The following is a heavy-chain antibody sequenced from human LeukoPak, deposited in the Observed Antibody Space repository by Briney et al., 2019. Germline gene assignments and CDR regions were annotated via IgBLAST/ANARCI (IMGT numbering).Heavy chain of an antibody. Sequence: PSETLSLTCTVSGGSLSSSSYYWGWIRQPPGKGLEWIGSIYYSGSTYYNPSLKSRVTISVDTSKNQFSLKLSSVTAADTAVYYCARQKSGAPYRYWGQGTLVTVSS. CDR3: ARQKSGAPYRY. CDR1: GGSLSSSSYY. CDR2: IYYSGST. V-gene: IGHV4-39*01. J-gene: IGHJ4*02. D-gene: IGHD1-26*01.